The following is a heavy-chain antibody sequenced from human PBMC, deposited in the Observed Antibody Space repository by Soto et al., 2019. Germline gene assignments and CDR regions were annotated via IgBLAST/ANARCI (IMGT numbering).Heavy chain of an antibody. CDR3: ARGGSYYDSSGYYSEPFDI. V-gene: IGHV4-30-2*01. Sequence: SETLSLTCAVSGGSISSGGYSWIWIRQPPGKGLEYIGYIYHSGSTYYNPSLKSRVTMSVDRSKNQFSLKLSSVTAADTAVYYCARGGSYYDSSGYYSEPFDIWGQGTMVTVSS. CDR2: IYHSGST. CDR1: GGSISSGGYS. D-gene: IGHD3-22*01. J-gene: IGHJ3*02.